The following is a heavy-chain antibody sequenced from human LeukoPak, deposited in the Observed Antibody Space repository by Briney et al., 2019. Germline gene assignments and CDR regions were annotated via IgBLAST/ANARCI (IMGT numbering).Heavy chain of an antibody. J-gene: IGHJ4*02. CDR3: TTDRERYFDWSSPYYFDY. V-gene: IGHV3-15*01. Sequence: GGSLRLSCAASGFTFSNAWMSWVRQAPGKGLEWVGRIKSKTDGGTTDYAASVKGRFTISRDDSKNTLYLQMNSLKTEDTAVYYCTTDRERYFDWSSPYYFDYWGQGTLVTVSS. CDR1: GFTFSNAW. CDR2: IKSKTDGGTT. D-gene: IGHD3-9*01.